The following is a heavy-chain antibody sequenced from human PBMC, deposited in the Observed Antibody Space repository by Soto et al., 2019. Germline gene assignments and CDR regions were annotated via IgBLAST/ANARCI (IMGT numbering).Heavy chain of an antibody. V-gene: IGHV1-69*13. CDR2: IIPLFGTA. CDR1: GGTFSTYA. CDR3: ARVLLTSSWAYTWFDP. D-gene: IGHD6-13*01. Sequence: SVKVSCKASGGTFSTYAITWVRQAPGQGLEWMGGIIPLFGTAKYAQRFQGRVTITADESTSTAYMELSSLRFEDTAVYYCARVLLTSSWAYTWFDPWGQGTGVTVSS. J-gene: IGHJ5*02.